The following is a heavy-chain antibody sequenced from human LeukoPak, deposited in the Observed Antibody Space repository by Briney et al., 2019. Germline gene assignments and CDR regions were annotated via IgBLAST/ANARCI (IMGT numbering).Heavy chain of an antibody. CDR2: IYSGGST. CDR1: GFTVSSNY. V-gene: IGHV3-53*01. CDR3: ARGVIAAPYAFDI. J-gene: IGHJ3*02. D-gene: IGHD6-25*01. Sequence: GGSLRLSCAASGFTVSSNYMSWVRQAPGKGLEWVSVIYSGGSTYYADSVKGRFTISRDNSKNTLYLQMNSLRAEDTAAYYCARGVIAAPYAFDIWGQGTMVTVSS.